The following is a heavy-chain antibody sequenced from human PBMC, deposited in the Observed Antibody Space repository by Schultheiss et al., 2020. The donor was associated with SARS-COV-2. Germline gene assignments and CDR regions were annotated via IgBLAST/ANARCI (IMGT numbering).Heavy chain of an antibody. J-gene: IGHJ4*02. V-gene: IGHV3-48*03. D-gene: IGHD2-2*01. CDR2: ISSSGSTI. Sequence: GGSLRLSCAASGFTFSSYEMNWVRQAPGKGLEWVSYISSSGSTIYYADSVKGRFTISRDNAKNSLYLQMNSLRAEDTAVYYCATESLGVYCSSTSCIDYWGQGTLVTVSS. CDR1: GFTFSSYE. CDR3: ATESLGVYCSSTSCIDY.